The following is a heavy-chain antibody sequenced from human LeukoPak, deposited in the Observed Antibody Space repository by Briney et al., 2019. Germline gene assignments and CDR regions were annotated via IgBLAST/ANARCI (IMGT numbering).Heavy chain of an antibody. CDR3: ARDGRTTYYYGSGSDMDV. D-gene: IGHD3-10*01. CDR2: FDPEDGET. V-gene: IGHV1-24*01. Sequence: ASVKVSCKVSGYTLTELSMHWVRQAPGKGLEWMGGFDPEDGETIYAQKFQGRVTMTEDTSTDTAYMELSSLRSDDTAVYYCARDGRTTYYYGSGSDMDVWGKGTTVTISS. CDR1: GYTLTELS. J-gene: IGHJ6*03.